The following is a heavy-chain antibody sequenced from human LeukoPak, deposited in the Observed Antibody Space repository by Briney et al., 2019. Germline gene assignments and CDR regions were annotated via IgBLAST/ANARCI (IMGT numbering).Heavy chain of an antibody. CDR2: IDDSGNT. CDR3: ARDSSPDALPYMDA. V-gene: IGHV4-59*01. J-gene: IGHJ6*03. D-gene: IGHD6-6*01. Sequence: SETLSLTCLVSGGSMKRSYWTWIRQAPGKGLEWIGNIDDSGNTNYSPSLKSRVTISLDTSKNQFSLRVTPVTAADRGLYFCARDSSPDALPYMDAWGKGTTVTVSS. CDR1: GGSMKRSY.